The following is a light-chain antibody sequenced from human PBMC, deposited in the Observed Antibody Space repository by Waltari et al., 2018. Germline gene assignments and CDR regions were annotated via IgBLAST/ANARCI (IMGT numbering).Light chain of an antibody. J-gene: IGKJ1*01. V-gene: IGKV3-20*01. CDR3: QHHFRLPAT. Sequence: IVLTQSPGTLSLSPGGRATLCCRASQNIGHYLAWYQQKPGQAPRLLIYASSTRAAGIPDRFSGSGSGADFSLTITRLEPDDFAVYYCQHHFRLPATFGQGTKV. CDR1: QNIGHY. CDR2: ASS.